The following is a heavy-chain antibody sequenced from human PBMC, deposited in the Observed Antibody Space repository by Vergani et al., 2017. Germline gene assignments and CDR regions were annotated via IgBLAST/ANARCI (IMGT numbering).Heavy chain of an antibody. CDR1: GATFRSNT. J-gene: IGHJ6*02. D-gene: IGHD2-21*02. Sequence: QVQLVQSGAEVKKPGSSVKVSCKASGATFRSNTISWVRQVPGQGLEWMGRIIPVLGKTKYAQDFQGRLTITADTSTSTAYMELTSLRSQDTAVYYCARDPRGYGVDPEDYCHGMDVWGHGTTITVS. CDR3: ARDPRGYGVDPEDYCHGMDV. CDR2: IIPVLGKT. V-gene: IGHV1-69*08.